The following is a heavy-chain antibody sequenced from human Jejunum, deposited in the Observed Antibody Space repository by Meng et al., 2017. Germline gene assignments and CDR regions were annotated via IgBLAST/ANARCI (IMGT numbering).Heavy chain of an antibody. J-gene: IGHJ4*02. CDR3: AKLRAAAGTSRGYFDY. CDR1: GFTFSSYD. V-gene: IGHV3-23*01. Sequence: GGSLRLSFAASGFTFSSYDMGWVRQAPGEGLQWVSSISESGGSTYYADSVKGRFTISRDNSKNTLFLQMNSLRAEDTAVYYWAKLRAAAGTSRGYFDYWGQGTLVTVSS. CDR2: ISESGGST. D-gene: IGHD6-13*01.